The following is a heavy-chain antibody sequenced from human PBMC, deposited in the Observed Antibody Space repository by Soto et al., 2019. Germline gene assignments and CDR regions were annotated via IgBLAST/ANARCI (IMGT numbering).Heavy chain of an antibody. CDR3: ARDRGPNTFDY. CDR2: IKEDGSET. V-gene: IGHV3-7*01. CDR1: GFTFSPSW. J-gene: IGHJ4*02. Sequence: EVQLVESGGGLVQPGGSLRLSCAASGFTFSPSWMTWVRQAPGKGLEWVANIKEDGSETYYLDSVKGRFTVSKDNAKNSLYLQMNSLRAEDTAVYYCARDRGPNTFDYWGQGTLVTVSS.